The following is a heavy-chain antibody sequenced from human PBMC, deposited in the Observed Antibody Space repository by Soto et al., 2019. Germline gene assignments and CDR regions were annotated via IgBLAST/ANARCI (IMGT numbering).Heavy chain of an antibody. J-gene: IGHJ5*02. CDR2: IYFSGST. D-gene: IGHD2-2*01. V-gene: IGHV4-59*01. CDR1: GGSISSFS. Sequence: SETLSLTCTVSGGSISSFSWSWIRQPPGKGLDWIGYIYFSGSTNYNPSLKSRVTISVDTSKSQFSLKLSSVTAADTAVYYCARSRGGSSAWGQGTLVTVSS. CDR3: ARSRGGSSA.